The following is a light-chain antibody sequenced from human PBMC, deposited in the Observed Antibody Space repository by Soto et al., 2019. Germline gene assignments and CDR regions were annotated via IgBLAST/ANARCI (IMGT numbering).Light chain of an antibody. V-gene: IGKV1-6*01. J-gene: IGKJ4*01. CDR3: LQDYNYPLT. CDR2: AAS. Sequence: AIQMTQSPSSLSASVGDRVTITCRASQGIRNDLGWYQQKPGKAPKLLIYAASSLQSGVPSRFIASGSGTDFTLTISSLQPEDFGSYFCLQDYNYPLTFGGGTKVEI. CDR1: QGIRND.